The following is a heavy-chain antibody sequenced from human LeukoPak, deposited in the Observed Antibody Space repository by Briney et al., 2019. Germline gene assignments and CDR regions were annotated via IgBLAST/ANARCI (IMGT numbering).Heavy chain of an antibody. CDR3: ARTRGYSDAFDI. CDR1: GFTFSSYS. Sequence: GGSLRLSCAASGFTFSSYSMNRVRQAPGKGLEWVSSISSSSSYIYYADSVKGRFTISRDNAKNSLYLQMNSLRAEDTAVYYCARTRGYSDAFDIWGQGTMVTVSS. D-gene: IGHD5-18*01. CDR2: ISSSSSYI. J-gene: IGHJ3*02. V-gene: IGHV3-21*01.